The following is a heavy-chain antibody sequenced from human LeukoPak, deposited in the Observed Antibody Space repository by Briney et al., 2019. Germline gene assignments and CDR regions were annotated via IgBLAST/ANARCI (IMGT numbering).Heavy chain of an antibody. V-gene: IGHV1-18*01. D-gene: IGHD5-18*01. CDR3: VRQVDITMALPDY. CDR2: ISGYNGHT. Sequence: GASVKVSCKASGYTFSSYGITWVRQAPGQGLEWMGWISGYNGHTNYAQKFQGRVTIATDTSTTTAYMELRSLRSDDTAVYYCVRQVDITMALPDYWGQGTLVTVSS. CDR1: GYTFSSYG. J-gene: IGHJ4*02.